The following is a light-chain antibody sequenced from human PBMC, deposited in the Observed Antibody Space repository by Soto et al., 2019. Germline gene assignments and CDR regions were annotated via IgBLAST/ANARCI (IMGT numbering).Light chain of an antibody. V-gene: IGKV3-11*01. CDR2: DAS. CDR3: QQRSNWPPWT. Sequence: EIVMTQSPATLSLSRGERSTLSCRSSQSVSSNLAWYEQKPGQAPRLLIYDASNRATGIPARFSGSGSGTDFTLTISSLEPEDFAVYYCQQRSNWPPWTFGQGTKVDIK. CDR1: QSVSSN. J-gene: IGKJ1*01.